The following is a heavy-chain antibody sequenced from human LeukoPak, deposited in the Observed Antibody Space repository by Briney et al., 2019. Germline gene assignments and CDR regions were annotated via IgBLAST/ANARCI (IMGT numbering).Heavy chain of an antibody. J-gene: IGHJ4*02. CDR1: AGSTSSRVYY. V-gene: IGHV4-39*01. Sequence: SETLSLTSTVSAGSTSSRVYYWSWTRHPPGEGLEWIGSIYYSGSTYYNPALKSRVTISVDTSKNQFSLKLSSVTAADTALYYCARLEGSGSPPFDYWGQGTLVTVSS. CDR2: IYYSGST. D-gene: IGHD3-10*01. CDR3: ARLEGSGSPPFDY.